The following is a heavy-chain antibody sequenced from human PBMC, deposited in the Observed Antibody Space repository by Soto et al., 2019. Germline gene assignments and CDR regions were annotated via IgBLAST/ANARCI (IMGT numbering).Heavy chain of an antibody. CDR3: ARNGWGMATVGM. V-gene: IGHV3-53*01. CDR1: GFTVSNNY. CDR2: IYSGGTT. D-gene: IGHD4-4*01. Sequence: EVQLVESGGGLVQPGGSLRLSCAASGFTVSNNYMIWFRLPPGKGLEWVSLIYSGGTTYYGDSVKGRFTISRDNSKNTLYLQMNSLRVEDTAVYYCARNGWGMATVGMWGPGTLVTVSS. J-gene: IGHJ4*02.